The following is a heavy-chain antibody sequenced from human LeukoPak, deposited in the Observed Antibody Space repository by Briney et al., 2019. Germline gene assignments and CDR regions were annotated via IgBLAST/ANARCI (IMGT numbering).Heavy chain of an antibody. CDR3: ARDGLVVRATVPGMKRKFDY. J-gene: IGHJ4*02. V-gene: IGHV1-2*02. CDR1: GYSLTSFG. D-gene: IGHD6-19*01. Sequence: ASVKVSCKASGYSLTSFGITWVRQAPGQGLEWMGWINPNSGGTNYAQKFQGRVTMTRDTSIGTAYMELSRLRSDDTAVYYCARDGLVVRATVPGMKRKFDYWGQGTLVTVSS. CDR2: INPNSGGT.